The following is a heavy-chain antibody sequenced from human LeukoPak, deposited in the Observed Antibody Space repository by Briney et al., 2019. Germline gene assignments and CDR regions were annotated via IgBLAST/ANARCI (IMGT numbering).Heavy chain of an antibody. CDR1: GFTFSSYA. D-gene: IGHD2-15*01. V-gene: IGHV3-23*01. CDR3: AKAIVRAPAILPIDY. Sequence: GGSLRLSCAASGFTFSSYAMSWVRQAPGKGLEWVSAISGSGGSTYYADSVKGRFTISRDNSKNTLYLQMNSLRAEDTAVYYCAKAIVRAPAILPIDYWGQGTLVTVSS. J-gene: IGHJ4*02. CDR2: ISGSGGST.